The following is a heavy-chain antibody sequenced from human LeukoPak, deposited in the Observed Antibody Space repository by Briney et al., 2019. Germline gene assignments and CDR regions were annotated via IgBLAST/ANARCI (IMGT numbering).Heavy chain of an antibody. CDR2: IYPGDSDT. CDR1: GYSFTSYW. V-gene: IGHV5-51*01. D-gene: IGHD6-13*01. Sequence: GESLKISCKGSGYSFTSYWIGWVRQMPGKGLEWMGIIYPGDSDTRYSPSFQGQVTISADKSISTAYLQWISLKASDTDMYYCARRAAGAQYYFDYWGQGTLVTVSS. CDR3: ARRAAGAQYYFDY. J-gene: IGHJ4*02.